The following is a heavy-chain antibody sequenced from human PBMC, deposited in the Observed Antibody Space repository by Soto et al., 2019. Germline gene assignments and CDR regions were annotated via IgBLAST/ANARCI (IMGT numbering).Heavy chain of an antibody. D-gene: IGHD3-10*01. Sequence: SETLSLTCIVSGGSVGSGAYYWSWIRQPPGSALEWIGYIQYSGDTNYNSSLKSRVTISVDTSKNQFSLKLSSVTAADTAVYYCASGPPSGSYYGYYYYYGMDVWGKGPRSPSPQ. V-gene: IGHV4-61*08. CDR2: IQYSGDT. J-gene: IGHJ6*01. CDR3: ASGPPSGSYYGYYYYYGMDV. CDR1: GGSVGSGAYY.